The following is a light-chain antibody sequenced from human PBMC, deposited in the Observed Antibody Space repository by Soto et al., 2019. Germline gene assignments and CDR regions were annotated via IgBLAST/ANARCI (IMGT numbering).Light chain of an antibody. CDR3: SSYTSSSTLVV. CDR2: DVS. Sequence: QSALTQPASVSGSPGQSITISCTGTSSDVGGYNYVSWYQQHPGKAPKLMIYDVSNRPSGVSNRFSGSKSGNTASLTISGLQAEYEADYYCSSYTSSSTLVVFGGRTKLTVL. V-gene: IGLV2-14*01. CDR1: SSDVGGYNY. J-gene: IGLJ3*02.